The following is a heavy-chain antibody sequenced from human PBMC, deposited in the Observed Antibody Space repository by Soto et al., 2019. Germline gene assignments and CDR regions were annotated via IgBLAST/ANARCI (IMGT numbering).Heavy chain of an antibody. J-gene: IGHJ5*02. D-gene: IGHD6-13*01. Sequence: GGSLRLSCAASGFTFSSYAMHWVRQAPGKGLEWVAVISYDGSNKYYADSVKGRFTISRDNSKNTLYLQMNSLRAEDTAVYYCAREIEQQLVVPESNWFDPWGQGTLVTVSS. V-gene: IGHV3-30-3*01. CDR3: AREIEQQLVVPESNWFDP. CDR2: ISYDGSNK. CDR1: GFTFSSYA.